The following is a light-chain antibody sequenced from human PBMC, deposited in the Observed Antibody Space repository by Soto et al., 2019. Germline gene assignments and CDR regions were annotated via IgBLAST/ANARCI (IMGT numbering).Light chain of an antibody. V-gene: IGKV3-20*01. Sequence: EIVLTQSPGTLSFSPGERATLSCRASQSVSSSYLAWYHQKPGQAPRLLIYGASSRATGIPDRFSGSGSGTDFTLTISRLEPEDFAVYYCQQYTNWPKTFGQGTKVDIK. CDR2: GAS. CDR1: QSVSSSY. J-gene: IGKJ1*01. CDR3: QQYTNWPKT.